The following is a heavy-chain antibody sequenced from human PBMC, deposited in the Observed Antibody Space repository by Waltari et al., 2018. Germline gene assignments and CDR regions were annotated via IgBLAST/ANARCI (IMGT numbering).Heavy chain of an antibody. Sequence: EVHLLESGGVLTRPGGSLGRSCAASGFSVSAFPMGWVRQAPGKGLEWVSSISGGGGNTYYAASVEGRFIISRDNSKNTVSLEMTSLRAEDTAIYYCAKEHTVTGARPFDYWGRGTLVTVSS. CDR3: AKEHTVTGARPFDY. D-gene: IGHD1-20*01. J-gene: IGHJ4*02. V-gene: IGHV3-23*01. CDR1: GFSVSAFP. CDR2: ISGGGGNT.